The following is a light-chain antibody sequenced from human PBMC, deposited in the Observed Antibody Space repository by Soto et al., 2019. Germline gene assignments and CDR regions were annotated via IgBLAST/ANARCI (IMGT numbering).Light chain of an antibody. V-gene: IGLV2-23*03. CDR3: CSFAGGRTFWL. CDR2: EGS. J-gene: IGLJ3*02. Sequence: QSALTQPASVSGSPGQSITISCTGTSSDVGSYNLVSWYQQHPGKAPKLLIYEGSQRPSGVCNRFSGSKSGNTASLTISGLQAADEADYHCCSFAGGRTFWLFGGGTKLTVL. CDR1: SSDVGSYNL.